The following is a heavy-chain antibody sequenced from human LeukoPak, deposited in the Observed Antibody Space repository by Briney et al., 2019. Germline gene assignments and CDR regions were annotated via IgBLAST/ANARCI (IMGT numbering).Heavy chain of an antibody. J-gene: IGHJ2*01. V-gene: IGHV4-4*07. CDR2: IYTSGST. CDR3: ARGGYYYDSSGTLL. D-gene: IGHD3-22*01. Sequence: SETLSLTCTVSGGSISSYYWSWIRQPAGKGLEWIGRIYTSGSTNYNPSLKSRVTMSVDTSKNQFSLKLSSVTAAGTAVYYCARGGYYYDSSGTLLWGRGTLVTVSS. CDR1: GGSISSYY.